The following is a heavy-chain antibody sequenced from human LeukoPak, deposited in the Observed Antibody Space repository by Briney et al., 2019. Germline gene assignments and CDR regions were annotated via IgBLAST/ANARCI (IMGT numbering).Heavy chain of an antibody. Sequence: SETLSLTCTVSGGSISSYYWSWIRQSPGKGLEWIGYIYYTGTTNYNPSLKSRVTISVDTSKNQFSLKVNSVTAADTGVYYCASKSTDHGELRFDYWGQGTLVTVSS. CDR1: GGSISSYY. V-gene: IGHV4-59*01. J-gene: IGHJ4*02. CDR3: ASKSTDHGELRFDY. CDR2: IYYTGTT. D-gene: IGHD4-17*01.